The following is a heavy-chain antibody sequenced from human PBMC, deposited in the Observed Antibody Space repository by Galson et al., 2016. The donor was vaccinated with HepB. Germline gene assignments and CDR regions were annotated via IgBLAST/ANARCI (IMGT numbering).Heavy chain of an antibody. CDR3: AIDPSQWHDLLFGN. CDR2: ICGRCGDM. J-gene: IGHJ4*02. Sequence: SLRLSCAASGFTFDKYGMTWFRQAPGKGLELVSTICGRCGDMDYADSVKGRFTISRDDSKNTLYLHMNSLRVEDTAIYYCAIDPSQWHDLLFGNWAQGTLVTVSA. V-gene: IGHV3-23*01. CDR1: GFTFDKYG. D-gene: IGHD6-19*01.